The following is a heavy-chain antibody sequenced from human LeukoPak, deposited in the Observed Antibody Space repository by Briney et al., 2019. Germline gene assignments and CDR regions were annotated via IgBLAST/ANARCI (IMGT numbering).Heavy chain of an antibody. CDR3: ARVSPTTGYYGMDV. CDR1: GGSFSGYY. Sequence: SETLSLTCAVYGGSFSGYYWSWIRQPPGKGLEWIGEINHSGSTNYNPSLKSRVTISVDTSKNQFSLKLSSVTAADTAVYYCARVSPTTGYYGMDVWGQGTTVTVSS. V-gene: IGHV4-34*01. CDR2: INHSGST. D-gene: IGHD1-26*01. J-gene: IGHJ6*02.